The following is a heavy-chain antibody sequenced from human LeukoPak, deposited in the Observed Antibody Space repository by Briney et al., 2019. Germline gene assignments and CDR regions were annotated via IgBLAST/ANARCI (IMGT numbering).Heavy chain of an antibody. Sequence: RRSLTLSPAAYGFTLSSYSMHWVRQAPGKGLEWLAVISYDGSNKYYADSVKGRFTISRDNSKNTLYLQMNSLRAEDTAVYYCAKGADYGDYGLDYWGQGTLVTVSS. V-gene: IGHV3-30*18. J-gene: IGHJ4*02. CDR2: ISYDGSNK. D-gene: IGHD4-17*01. CDR1: GFTLSSYS. CDR3: AKGADYGDYGLDY.